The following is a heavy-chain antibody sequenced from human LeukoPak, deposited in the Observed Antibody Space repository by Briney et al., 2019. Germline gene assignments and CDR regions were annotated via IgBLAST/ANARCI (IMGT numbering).Heavy chain of an antibody. CDR3: VRGGESTWP. CDR1: GFTFSSYG. CDR2: INNDGSGT. J-gene: IGHJ5*02. D-gene: IGHD2-21*01. Sequence: GGSLRLSCAASGFTFSSYGMHWVRQAPGKGPVWVSRINNDGSGTTYADSVKGRFTIYRDDAKNTLYLQMSSLRAEDTAVYYCVRGGESTWPGGQGTLVTVSS. V-gene: IGHV3-74*01.